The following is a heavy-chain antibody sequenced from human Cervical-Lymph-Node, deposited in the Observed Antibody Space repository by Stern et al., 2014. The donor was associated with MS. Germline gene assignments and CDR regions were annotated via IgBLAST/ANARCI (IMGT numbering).Heavy chain of an antibody. CDR2: ITTIFNSA. D-gene: IGHD1-1*01. Sequence: QVQLVQSGGEVKKPGSSVKVSCKASGDTFTDYAISWVRQAPGQGPEWMGGITTIFNSADYAQKFQGRLTITADKSRSTAYMELSSLTSDDTAVYYCAREVGSLAMDVWGQGTTVIVSS. CDR3: AREVGSLAMDV. CDR1: GDTFTDYA. J-gene: IGHJ6*01. V-gene: IGHV1-69*06.